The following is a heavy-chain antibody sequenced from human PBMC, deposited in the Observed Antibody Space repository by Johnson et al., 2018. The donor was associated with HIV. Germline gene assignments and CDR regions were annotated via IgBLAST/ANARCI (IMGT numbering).Heavy chain of an antibody. J-gene: IGHJ3*02. V-gene: IGHV3-30-3*01. Sequence: QVQLVESGGGVVQPGRSLRLSCAASGFTFSSYAMHWVRQAPGKGLEWVAVISYDGSNKYYADSVKGRFTISRDNSKNKLYLQMNSLRAEDTAVYYCAKDWDRWLQPPGDAFDIRGQGTMVTVSS. CDR2: ISYDGSNK. CDR3: AKDWDRWLQPPGDAFDI. CDR1: GFTFSSYA. D-gene: IGHD5-24*01.